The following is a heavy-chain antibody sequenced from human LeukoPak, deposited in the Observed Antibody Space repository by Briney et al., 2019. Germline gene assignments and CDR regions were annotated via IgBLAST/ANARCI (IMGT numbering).Heavy chain of an antibody. Sequence: PGGSLRLSCAASGFTFSNAWMSWVRQAPGKGLEWVGRIKSKTDGGTTDYAAPVKGRFTISRDDSKNTLYLQMNSLKTEDTAVYYCTTEERAAAGRGYYYYYMDVWGKGTTVTVSS. D-gene: IGHD6-13*01. CDR1: GFTFSNAW. CDR3: TTEERAAAGRGYYYYYMDV. V-gene: IGHV3-15*01. CDR2: IKSKTDGGTT. J-gene: IGHJ6*03.